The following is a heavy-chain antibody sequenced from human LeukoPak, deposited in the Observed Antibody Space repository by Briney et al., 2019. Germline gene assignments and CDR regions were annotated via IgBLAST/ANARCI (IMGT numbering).Heavy chain of an antibody. CDR1: GFTFSTYG. CDR3: AKDKDPWKSTAISDFDY. Sequence: GGSLRLSCAASGFTFSTYGMHWVRQAPGKGLEWVAFIRYDGSNKYYADSVKGRFTISGDNSKNTLYLQMNSLRGEDTAVYFCAKDKDPWKSTAISDFDYWGQGTLVTVSS. CDR2: IRYDGSNK. V-gene: IGHV3-30*02. J-gene: IGHJ4*02. D-gene: IGHD1-1*01.